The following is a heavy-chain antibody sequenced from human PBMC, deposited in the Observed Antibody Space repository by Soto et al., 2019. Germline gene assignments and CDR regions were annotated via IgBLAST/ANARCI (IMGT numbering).Heavy chain of an antibody. V-gene: IGHV5-51*01. J-gene: IGHJ3*02. CDR3: ARRVYESSGYSYGPDAFDI. D-gene: IGHD3-22*01. CDR2: IYPGDSDT. Sequence: GESLKISCKGSGYSFTSYWIGWVRQMPGKGLEWMGIIYPGDSDTRYSPSFQGQVTISADKSISTAYLQWSSLKASDTAMYYCARRVYESSGYSYGPDAFDIWGQGIMVTVSS. CDR1: GYSFTSYW.